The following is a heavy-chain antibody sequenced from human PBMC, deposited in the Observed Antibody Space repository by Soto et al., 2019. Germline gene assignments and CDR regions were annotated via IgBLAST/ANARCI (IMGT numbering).Heavy chain of an antibody. J-gene: IGHJ4*02. Sequence: GGSLRLSCAASGFTFSGSAMHWVRQASGKGLEWVGRIRSKANSYATAYAASVKGRFTISRDDSKNTAYLQMNSLKTEDTAVYYCTRHEDDFWSGYYNLDYWGQGTLVTVSS. CDR3: TRHEDDFWSGYYNLDY. V-gene: IGHV3-73*01. D-gene: IGHD3-3*01. CDR2: IRSKANSYAT. CDR1: GFTFSGSA.